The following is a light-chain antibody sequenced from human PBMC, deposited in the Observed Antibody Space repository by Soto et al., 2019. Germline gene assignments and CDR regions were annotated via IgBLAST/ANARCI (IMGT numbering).Light chain of an antibody. CDR1: ALPKQY. J-gene: IGLJ2*01. CDR2: KDS. V-gene: IGLV3-25*03. Sequence: SYELTQPPSVSVSPGQTVRITCSGDALPKQYAYWYQQKPGQAPVLVIYKDSERPSGIPERFSGSSSGTTVTLTISGVQAEDEADYYCQSADSSGTPRVVFGGGTKLTVL. CDR3: QSADSSGTPRVV.